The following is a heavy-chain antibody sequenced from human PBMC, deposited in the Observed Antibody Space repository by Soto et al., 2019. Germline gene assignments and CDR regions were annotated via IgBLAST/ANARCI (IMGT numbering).Heavy chain of an antibody. CDR2: IYYNGNT. CDR3: TRANWYSEY. CDR1: GGSISNHY. V-gene: IGHV4-59*11. D-gene: IGHD7-27*01. J-gene: IGHJ4*02. Sequence: QVQLQESGPGLVKPSETLSLTCTVSGGSISNHYWSWIRQPPGKGLEWIGYIYYNGNTNSNPPLKSRVTMSVDTSKYQISLKLSSVTAADTAVYYCTRANWYSEYWGQGTLVTVSS.